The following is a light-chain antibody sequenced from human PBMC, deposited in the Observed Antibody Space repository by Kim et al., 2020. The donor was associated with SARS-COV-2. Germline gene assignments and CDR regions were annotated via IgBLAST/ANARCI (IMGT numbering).Light chain of an antibody. CDR3: QRYDNWPLT. Sequence: EIVMTQSPATLSVSPGERATLSCRASQSVSSTLAWYQQKPGQPPRLLISGASTRASGIPARFSASGSGTDFTLTISSLQSEDFAVYYCQRYDNWPLTFGGGTKLEI. CDR1: QSVSST. V-gene: IGKV3-15*01. CDR2: GAS. J-gene: IGKJ4*01.